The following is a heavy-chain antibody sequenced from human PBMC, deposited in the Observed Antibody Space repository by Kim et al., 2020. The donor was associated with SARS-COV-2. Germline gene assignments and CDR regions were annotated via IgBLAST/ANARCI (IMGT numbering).Heavy chain of an antibody. CDR1: GFTFTSYS. V-gene: IGHV3-48*02. Sequence: GGSLRLSCAASGFTFTSYSMNWVRQAPGKGLEWVAYISSFSSIIHYADSVKGRFTISRDNAKTSLNLQMNSLRDEHTAVYYCARGMWFYAFDIWGQGTMVTVSS. J-gene: IGHJ3*02. CDR3: ARGMWFYAFDI. D-gene: IGHD2-21*01. CDR2: ISSFSSII.